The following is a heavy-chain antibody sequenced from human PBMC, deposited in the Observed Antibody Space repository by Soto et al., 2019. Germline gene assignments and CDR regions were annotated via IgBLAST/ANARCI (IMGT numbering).Heavy chain of an antibody. Sequence: GSLRLSCAASGFTFSDYYMSWIRQAPGKGLEWVSYISSSGSTIYYADSVKGRFTISRDNAKNSLYLQMNSLRAEDTAVYYCARDWGYCSSTSCYKVDYYYYGMHVWGQANTVTVSS. V-gene: IGHV3-11*01. CDR3: ARDWGYCSSTSCYKVDYYYYGMHV. CDR1: GFTFSDYY. J-gene: IGHJ6*02. CDR2: ISSSGSTI. D-gene: IGHD2-2*02.